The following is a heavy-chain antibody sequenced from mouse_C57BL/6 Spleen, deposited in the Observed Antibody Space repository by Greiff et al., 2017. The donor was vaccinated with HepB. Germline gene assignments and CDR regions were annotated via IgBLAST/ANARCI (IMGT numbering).Heavy chain of an antibody. CDR1: GYSFTGYY. D-gene: IGHD1-3*01. V-gene: IGHV1-42*01. CDR3: ARRGLKFAY. Sequence: EVQLQQSGPELVKPGASVKISCKASGYSFTGYYMNWVKQSPEKSLEWIGEINPSTGGTTYNQKFKAKATLTVDKSSSTAYMQLKSLTSEDSAVYDCARRGLKFAYWGQGTLVTVSA. CDR2: INPSTGGT. J-gene: IGHJ3*01.